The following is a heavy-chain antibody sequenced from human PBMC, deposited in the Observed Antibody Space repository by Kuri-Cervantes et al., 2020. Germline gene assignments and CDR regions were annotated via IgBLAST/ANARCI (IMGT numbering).Heavy chain of an antibody. D-gene: IGHD6-13*01. J-gene: IGHJ4*02. CDR1: GGSISSYY. V-gene: IGHV4-4*07. Sequence: ESLKISCTVSGGSISSYYWSWSRQPAGKGLEWIGRIYTSGSTNYNPSLKSRVTISVDKSKNQSSLKLSSVTAADTAMYYCARQRGIAAPALDYWGQGTLVTVSS. CDR2: IYTSGST. CDR3: ARQRGIAAPALDY.